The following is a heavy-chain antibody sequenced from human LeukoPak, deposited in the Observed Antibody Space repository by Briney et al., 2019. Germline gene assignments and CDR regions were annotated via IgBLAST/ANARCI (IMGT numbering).Heavy chain of an antibody. D-gene: IGHD5-24*01. Sequence: PGGSLRLSCAASGFTFSGSAMPWVRQASGKGLEWVGRIRSKANSYATAYAASVKGRFTISRDDSKNTAYLQMNSLKTEDTAVYYCAGSGGDGFYYGMDVWGQGTTVTVSS. CDR1: GFTFSGSA. CDR2: IRSKANSYAT. V-gene: IGHV3-73*01. CDR3: AGSGGDGFYYGMDV. J-gene: IGHJ6*02.